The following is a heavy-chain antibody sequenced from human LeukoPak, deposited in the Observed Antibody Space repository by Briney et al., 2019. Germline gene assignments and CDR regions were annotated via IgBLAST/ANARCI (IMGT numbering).Heavy chain of an antibody. J-gene: IGHJ3*02. Sequence: GGSLRLSCAASGFTFSSYWMRWVRQAPGKGLVWVSRINSDGSSTSYADSVKGRFTISRDNAKNTLYLQMNSLRAEDTAVYYCARETVEGAFDIWGQGTMVTVSS. CDR1: GFTFSSYW. D-gene: IGHD4-23*01. CDR2: INSDGSST. CDR3: ARETVEGAFDI. V-gene: IGHV3-74*01.